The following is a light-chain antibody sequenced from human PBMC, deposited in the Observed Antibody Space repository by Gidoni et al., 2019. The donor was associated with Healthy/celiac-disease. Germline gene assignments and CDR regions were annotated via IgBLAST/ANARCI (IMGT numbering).Light chain of an antibody. CDR3: QQYGSSPIT. J-gene: IGKJ5*01. Sequence: EIVLTQSPGTLSLSPGESATLSCRASQSLSSSYLAWYQQKPGQAPRLLIYGASSRATGIPDRFSGRGSGTDFTVTISRLEPEDFAVYYCQQYGSSPITFXQXTRLXIK. CDR2: GAS. CDR1: QSLSSSY. V-gene: IGKV3-20*01.